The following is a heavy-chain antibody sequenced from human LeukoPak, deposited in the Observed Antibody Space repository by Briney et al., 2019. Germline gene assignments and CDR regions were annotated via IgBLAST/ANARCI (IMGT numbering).Heavy chain of an antibody. J-gene: IGHJ4*02. Sequence: SVKVSCKASGGTFSSYAISWVRQAPGQGLEWMGGIIPIFGTANYAQKLQGRVTMTTDTSTSTAYMELRSLRSDDTAVYYCARDYSSGWPTDYWGQGTLVTVSS. V-gene: IGHV1-69*05. CDR2: IIPIFGTA. CDR1: GGTFSSYA. D-gene: IGHD6-19*01. CDR3: ARDYSSGWPTDY.